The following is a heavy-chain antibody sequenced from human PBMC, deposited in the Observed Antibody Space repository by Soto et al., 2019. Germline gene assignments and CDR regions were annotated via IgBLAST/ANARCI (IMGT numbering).Heavy chain of an antibody. D-gene: IGHD3-22*01. Sequence: PSETLSLTCSVSGASISSGGYYWNWIRQVPGKGLEWIGYISYSGSSFYNPSLESRLSVSMDMSGNQFSLKLNSVTAADTAVYFCARAHTYYYDMSGYYKQSFYFDSWGQGTLVTVSS. CDR1: GASISSGGYY. V-gene: IGHV4-31*03. J-gene: IGHJ4*02. CDR2: ISYSGSS. CDR3: ARAHTYYYDMSGYYKQSFYFDS.